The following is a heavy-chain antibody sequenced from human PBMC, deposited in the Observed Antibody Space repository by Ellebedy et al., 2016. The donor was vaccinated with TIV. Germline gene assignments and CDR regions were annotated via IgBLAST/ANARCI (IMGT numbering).Heavy chain of an antibody. CDR2: ISAYNGNT. D-gene: IGHD6-13*01. CDR3: ARNTGSSWSYVGYYYGMDV. Sequence: ASVKVSXXASGYTFTSYGISWVRQAPGQGLEWMGWISAYNGNTNYAQKLQGRVTMTTDTSTSTAYMELRSLRSDDTAVYYCARNTGSSWSYVGYYYGMDVWGQGTTVTVSS. V-gene: IGHV1-18*01. J-gene: IGHJ6*02. CDR1: GYTFTSYG.